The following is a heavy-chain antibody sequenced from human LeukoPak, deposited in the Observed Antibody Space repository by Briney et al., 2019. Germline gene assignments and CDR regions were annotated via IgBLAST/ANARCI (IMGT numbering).Heavy chain of an antibody. Sequence: SETLSLTCTVSVGSISSTGYYWTWIRQPAGKGLEWIGHIDNSGSTNCNPSLKSRVTISVDTSKNQFSLKLSSVTAADTAVYYCAREGRMTTVTYCGQGTLVTVSS. CDR3: AREGRMTTVTY. V-gene: IGHV4-61*10. CDR1: VGSISSTGYY. D-gene: IGHD4-17*01. J-gene: IGHJ4*02. CDR2: IDNSGST.